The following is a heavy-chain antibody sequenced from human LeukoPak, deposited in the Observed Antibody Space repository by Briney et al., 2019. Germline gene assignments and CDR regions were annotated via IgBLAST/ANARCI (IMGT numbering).Heavy chain of an antibody. CDR1: GGSFSGYY. Sequence: SETLSLTCAVYGGSFSGYYWSWIRQPPGKGLGWIGEINHSGSTNYNPSLKSRVTISVDTSKNQFSLKLSPVTAADTAVYYCATGLGYIMPLFPDWGQGTLVTVSS. V-gene: IGHV4-34*01. CDR3: ATGLGYIMPLFPD. J-gene: IGHJ4*02. CDR2: INHSGST. D-gene: IGHD5-12*01.